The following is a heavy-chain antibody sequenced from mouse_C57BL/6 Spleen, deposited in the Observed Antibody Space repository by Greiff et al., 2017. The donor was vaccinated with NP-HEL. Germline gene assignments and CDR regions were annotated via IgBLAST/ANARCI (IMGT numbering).Heavy chain of an antibody. CDR1: GYTFTSYW. CDR3: ARWVTTVFPQDY. J-gene: IGHJ2*01. D-gene: IGHD1-1*01. CDR2: IYPGSGST. Sequence: QVQLQQPGAELVKPGASVKMSCKASGYTFTSYWITWVKQRPGQGLEWIGDIYPGSGSTNYNEKFKGKATLTVDTSSSTAYMPLSSLTSEDSAVYYCARWVTTVFPQDYWGQGTTLTVSS. V-gene: IGHV1-55*01.